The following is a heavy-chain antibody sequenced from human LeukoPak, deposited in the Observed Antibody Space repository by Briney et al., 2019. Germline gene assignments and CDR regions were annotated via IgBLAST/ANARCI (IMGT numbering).Heavy chain of an antibody. CDR3: ARALSGCILCFDL. CDR2: MNPDSGNT. D-gene: IGHD6-19*01. Sequence: ASVKVSCKASGYTFTGYDINWIRQAPGQGLEWMGWMNPDSGNTGYAQEFQGRVTVTRDTSITTAYMELSSPRFEDTAVYYCARALSGCILCFDLWGLGTLVTVSS. CDR1: GYTFTGYD. V-gene: IGHV1-8*01. J-gene: IGHJ4*02.